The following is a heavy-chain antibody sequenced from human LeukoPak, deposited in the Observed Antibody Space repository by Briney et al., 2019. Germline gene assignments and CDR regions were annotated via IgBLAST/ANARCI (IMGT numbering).Heavy chain of an antibody. Sequence: ASVKVSCKASGYTFTDYTMHWLRQAPGQRLDWMGWINGGSGNTKYSPEFQGRVTITRDTSASTAYMELSSLRSEDTAVYYCARDGKPYYYDSSGYDYWGQGTLVTVSS. V-gene: IGHV1-3*03. CDR3: ARDGKPYYYDSSGYDY. J-gene: IGHJ4*02. CDR1: GYTFTDYT. CDR2: INGGSGNT. D-gene: IGHD3-22*01.